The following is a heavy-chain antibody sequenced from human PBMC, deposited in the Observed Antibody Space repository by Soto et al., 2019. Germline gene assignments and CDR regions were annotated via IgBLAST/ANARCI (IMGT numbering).Heavy chain of an antibody. CDR2: ISPTFGKA. V-gene: IGHV1-69*01. Sequence: QVQLVQSGAEVKKPGSSVKVSCKAFGGTLSNYAINWVRQAPGQGLEWMGDISPTFGKANYAQKFQGKVTITADESSSTAYMELSSLTSEDTALYYCVREVRVNTPVFGNWGQGTLVTVSS. CDR1: GGTLSNYA. J-gene: IGHJ4*02. D-gene: IGHD3-10*01. CDR3: VREVRVNTPVFGN.